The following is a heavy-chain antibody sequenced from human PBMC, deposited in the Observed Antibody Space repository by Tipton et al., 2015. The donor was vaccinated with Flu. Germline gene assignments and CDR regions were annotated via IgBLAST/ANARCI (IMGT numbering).Heavy chain of an antibody. CDR1: GYSITSAYY. CDR3: AAGSWTGGYFYF. D-gene: IGHD3-10*01. Sequence: GLVKPSETLSLSCDVSGYSITSAYYWGWVRQPPGQGLEWIGSIYHSGTTYYNPSLKSRVIISVDTSKNHFSLRLTSVTAADTAVYYCAAGSWTGGYFYFWGQGTLVTVSS. V-gene: IGHV4-38-2*01. J-gene: IGHJ4*02. CDR2: IYHSGTT.